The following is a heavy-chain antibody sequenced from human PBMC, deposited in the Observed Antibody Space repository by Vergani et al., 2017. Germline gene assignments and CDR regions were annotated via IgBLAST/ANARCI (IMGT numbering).Heavy chain of an antibody. CDR1: GGSISSYY. J-gene: IGHJ3*02. D-gene: IGHD3-3*01. V-gene: IGHV4-4*07. Sequence: QVQLQESGPGLVKPSETLSLTCTVSGGSISSYYWSWIRQPAGKGLEWIGRIYTSGSTNYNPSLKSRVTMSVDTSKNQFSLLLSSVTAADTAVYYCARVSGRRITIFGDGVGAFDIWGQGTMVTVSS. CDR3: ARVSGRRITIFGDGVGAFDI. CDR2: IYTSGST.